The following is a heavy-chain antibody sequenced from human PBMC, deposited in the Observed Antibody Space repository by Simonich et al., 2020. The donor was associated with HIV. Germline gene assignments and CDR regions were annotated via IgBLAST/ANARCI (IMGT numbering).Heavy chain of an antibody. D-gene: IGHD5-18*01. J-gene: IGHJ4*02. CDR2: KYYRRST. V-gene: IGHV4-59*08. Sequence: QVLLQESGPGVVKPSETLSLTCSVAGGSIKNYYWSWIRQPPGKGLEWIGYKYYRRSTYYSPSLKVRVTITLDTSKNQFSLKVNAVTAADTAVYYCASTVDTAIDYWGQGILVTVSS. CDR1: GGSIKNYY. CDR3: ASTVDTAIDY.